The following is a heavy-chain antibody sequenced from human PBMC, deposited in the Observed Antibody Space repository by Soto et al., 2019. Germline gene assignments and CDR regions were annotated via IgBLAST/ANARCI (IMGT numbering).Heavy chain of an antibody. CDR3: AKEQLYGSGSSNYYYYYYGMDV. J-gene: IGHJ6*02. V-gene: IGHV3-30*18. D-gene: IGHD3-10*01. CDR2: ISYDGSNK. CDR1: GFTFSSYG. Sequence: GGSLRLSCAASGFTFSSYGMHWVRQAPGKGLEWVAGISYDGSNKYYADSVKGRFTISRDNSKNTLYLQMNSLRAEDTAVYYCAKEQLYGSGSSNYYYYYYGMDVWGQGTTVTVSS.